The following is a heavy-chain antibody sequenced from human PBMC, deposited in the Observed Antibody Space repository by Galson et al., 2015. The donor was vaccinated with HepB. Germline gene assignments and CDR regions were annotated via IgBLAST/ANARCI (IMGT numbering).Heavy chain of an antibody. CDR2: FFTSGGP. CDR3: ARGYSSTFYGARLFDP. Sequence: SETLSLTCNVSGYSVNSYYWHWIRQPAGRGLEWIGHFFTSGGPNYNPSLGGRATLSVDTSKNQFSLNLRSVTAADTATYYCARGYSSTFYGARLFDPWGQGTLVTVSS. J-gene: IGHJ5*02. CDR1: GYSVNSYY. D-gene: IGHD6-19*01. V-gene: IGHV4-4*07.